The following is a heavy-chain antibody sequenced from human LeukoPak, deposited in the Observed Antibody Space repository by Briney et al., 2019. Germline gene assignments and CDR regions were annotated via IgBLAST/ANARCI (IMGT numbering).Heavy chain of an antibody. V-gene: IGHV1-69*05. D-gene: IGHD4-17*01. CDR2: IIPIFGTA. Sequence: GSSVKVSCKASGGTFSSYAISWVRQAPGQGLEWMGGIIPIFGTANYARKFQGRVTITTDESTSTAYMELSSLRSEDTAVYYCARGMTTVTTMLGYFDYWGQGTLVTVSS. J-gene: IGHJ4*02. CDR3: ARGMTTVTTMLGYFDY. CDR1: GGTFSSYA.